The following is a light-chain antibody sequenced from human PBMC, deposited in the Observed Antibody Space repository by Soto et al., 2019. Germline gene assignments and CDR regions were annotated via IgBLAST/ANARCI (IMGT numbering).Light chain of an antibody. CDR1: RSLGTNF. CDR3: QHYGVSPRT. J-gene: IGKJ1*01. V-gene: IGKV3-20*01. CDR2: GAS. Sequence: EIVLTQSPGTLSLSPGESGTLSCRASRSLGTNFLAWFQQKPGQAPRLLIYGASTRATGIPDRFSGSGSGTDFTLTITRLEPGDSAVYYCQHYGVSPRTFGQGTKVHIK.